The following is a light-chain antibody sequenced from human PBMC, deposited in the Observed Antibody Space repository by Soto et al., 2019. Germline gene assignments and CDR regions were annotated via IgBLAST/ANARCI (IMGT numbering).Light chain of an antibody. CDR1: QSVSSN. J-gene: IGKJ1*01. CDR3: QQYNNWPQWT. V-gene: IGKV3-15*01. CDR2: GAS. Sequence: EIVMTQSPATLSVSPGETATLSCRASQSVSSNLAGYQQNPGQAPRRLIHGASTRATGIPARFSGSGSGTEFTLTSSSLQSEDFADYYCQQYNNWPQWTFGQGTKVVIK.